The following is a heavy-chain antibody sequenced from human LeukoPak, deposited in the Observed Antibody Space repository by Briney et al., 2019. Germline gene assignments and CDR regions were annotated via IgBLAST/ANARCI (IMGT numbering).Heavy chain of an antibody. D-gene: IGHD4-23*01. Sequence: PGGSLRLSCAASGFTFSSYGMHWVRQAPGKGLEWVAVIWYDGSNKYYGDSVKGRFTISRDNSKNTLYLQMNSLRAEDTAVYYCANSAVTPVLDFQHWGQGTLVTVSS. J-gene: IGHJ1*01. V-gene: IGHV3-33*06. CDR2: IWYDGSNK. CDR1: GFTFSSYG. CDR3: ANSAVTPVLDFQH.